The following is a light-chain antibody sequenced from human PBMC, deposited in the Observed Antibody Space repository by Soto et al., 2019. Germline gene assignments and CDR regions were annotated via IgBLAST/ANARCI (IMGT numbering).Light chain of an antibody. CDR2: GTS. CDR3: QQYGGESPRT. J-gene: IGKJ2*01. Sequence: EIVLTQSPGTLSLSPGERATLSCRASQSITSNYLAWYQQKPGQAPSLLIYGTSGRATGIPDRFSGSGSGADFPLTISRLEPEDFSVYYCQQYGGESPRTFGQGTKLEI. CDR1: QSITSNY. V-gene: IGKV3-20*01.